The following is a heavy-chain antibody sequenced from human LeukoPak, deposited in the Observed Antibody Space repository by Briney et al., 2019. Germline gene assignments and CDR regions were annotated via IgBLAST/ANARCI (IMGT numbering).Heavy chain of an antibody. CDR3: ARDSGSGYSYGYARDY. CDR1: GVTFSSYS. D-gene: IGHD5-18*01. V-gene: IGHV3-21*01. J-gene: IGHJ4*02. Sequence: VGSLRLSCAASGVTFSSYSMNCVRQAPRKRLEWVSSISSSSSYIYYADSLKGRFTISRDNIKNSLYLQMNSLRAEDTAVYYCARDSGSGYSYGYARDYWGQGTLVTVSS. CDR2: ISSSSSYI.